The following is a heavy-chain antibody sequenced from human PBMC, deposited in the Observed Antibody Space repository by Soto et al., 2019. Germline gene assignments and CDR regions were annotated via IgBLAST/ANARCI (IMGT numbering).Heavy chain of an antibody. CDR3: ARHDGFSSGWIFDY. D-gene: IGHD6-19*01. CDR2: IYYHGNT. CDR1: GGSITSRTYS. J-gene: IGHJ4*01. Sequence: SETLSLTCTVSGGSITSRTYSWGWIRQPPGKTQEWIGTIYYHGNTYSNPSLKSRVTISVDTSNNQLSLKLRSVTASDTAVYYCARHDGFSSGWIFDYWGHGTLVTVSS. V-gene: IGHV4-39*01.